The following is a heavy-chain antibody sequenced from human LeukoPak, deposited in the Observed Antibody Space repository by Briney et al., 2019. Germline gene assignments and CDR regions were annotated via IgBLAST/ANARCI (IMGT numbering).Heavy chain of an antibody. Sequence: SETLSLTCTVSGGSISSYYWSWIRQPPGKVLEWIGYIYYSESTNYNPSLKSRVTISVDTSKNQFSLTLSSVTAADTAVYYCARGAATRIIDYWGQGTLVTVSS. CDR3: ARGAATRIIDY. CDR1: GGSISSYY. CDR2: IYYSEST. J-gene: IGHJ4*02. D-gene: IGHD5-12*01. V-gene: IGHV4-59*01.